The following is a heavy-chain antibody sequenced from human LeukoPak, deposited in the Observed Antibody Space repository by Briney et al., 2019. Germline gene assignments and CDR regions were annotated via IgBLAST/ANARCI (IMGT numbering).Heavy chain of an antibody. D-gene: IGHD3-22*01. J-gene: IGHJ4*02. V-gene: IGHV3-7*01. Sequence: GGSLRLSCAASGFTFSSYWMSWVRQAPGKGLEWVANIKQDGSEKYYVDSVKGRFTISRDNAKSSLYLQMNSLRAEDTAVYYCARDQGPTYYYDSSGFDYWGQGTLVTVSS. CDR1: GFTFSSYW. CDR2: IKQDGSEK. CDR3: ARDQGPTYYYDSSGFDY.